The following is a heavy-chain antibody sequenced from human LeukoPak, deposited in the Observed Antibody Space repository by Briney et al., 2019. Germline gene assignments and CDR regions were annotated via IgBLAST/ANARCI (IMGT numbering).Heavy chain of an antibody. Sequence: SVKVSCKASGYTFTGYYMHWVRQAPGQGLEWMGWIIPILGIANYAQKFQGRVTITADKSTSTAYMELSSLRSEDTAVYYCARDSSLAVAWGQGTLVTVSS. CDR2: IIPILGIA. CDR3: ARDSSLAVA. CDR1: GYTFTGYY. V-gene: IGHV1-69*10. J-gene: IGHJ4*02. D-gene: IGHD6-19*01.